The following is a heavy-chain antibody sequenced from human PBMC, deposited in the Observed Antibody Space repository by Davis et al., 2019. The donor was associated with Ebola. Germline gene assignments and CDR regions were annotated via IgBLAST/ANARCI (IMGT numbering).Heavy chain of an antibody. CDR1: GFTFSSYA. Sequence: GESLKISCAASGFTFSSYAMHWVRQAPGKGLEWVSAISGSGGSTYYADSVKGRFTTSRDNSKNTLYLQMNTLGADDTAVYYCARGLHWADYWGQGTLVTVSS. CDR2: ISGSGGST. D-gene: IGHD4-11*01. V-gene: IGHV3-23*01. J-gene: IGHJ4*02. CDR3: ARGLHWADY.